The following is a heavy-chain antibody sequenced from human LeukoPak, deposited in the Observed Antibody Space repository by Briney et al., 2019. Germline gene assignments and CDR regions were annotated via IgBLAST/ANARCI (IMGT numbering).Heavy chain of an antibody. Sequence: ASVTVSCTASGSTFTCYYMHWVRRAPGQGQGCKGWINPNSGGTNYAQKFQGRVTMTSDTSISTAYMELSRLRSDETAVYYCARGSYYDSSGYPDDWGQGTLVTVSS. V-gene: IGHV1-2*02. D-gene: IGHD3-22*01. CDR1: GSTFTCYY. CDR2: INPNSGGT. J-gene: IGHJ4*02. CDR3: ARGSYYDSSGYPDD.